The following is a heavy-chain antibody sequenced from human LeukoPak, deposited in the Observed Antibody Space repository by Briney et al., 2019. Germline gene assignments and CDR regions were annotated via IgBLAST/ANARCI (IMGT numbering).Heavy chain of an antibody. D-gene: IGHD6-6*01. CDR3: GRMGSIAARPTPATYARPDSPFN. Sequence: PSQTLSLTCTVSSGPISSGGYYWGWIRQHPGKGLEWIGYIYYSGSTYYNPSLKSRVTISVDTSKNQFSLQLSSVTASDTAVSHCGRMGSIAARPTPATYARPDSPFNCGQGALVTVSS. J-gene: IGHJ4*02. V-gene: IGHV4-31*03. CDR2: IYYSGST. CDR1: SGPISSGGYY.